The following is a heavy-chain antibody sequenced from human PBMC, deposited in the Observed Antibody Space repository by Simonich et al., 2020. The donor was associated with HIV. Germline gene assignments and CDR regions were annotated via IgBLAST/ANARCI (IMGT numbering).Heavy chain of an antibody. V-gene: IGHV4-4*07. CDR1: GVSISDYY. CDR3: ARVTPGGRFDY. D-gene: IGHD3-10*01. Sequence: QVQLQESGPGLVKPSETLSLTCTVSGVSISDYYWSWIRQPAGKGLEWIGRIYITGSTNYNPSLKSRVTILVDKSKNQFSLKLTSVTAADTAVYYCARVTPGGRFDYWGQGTLVTVSS. J-gene: IGHJ4*02. CDR2: IYITGST.